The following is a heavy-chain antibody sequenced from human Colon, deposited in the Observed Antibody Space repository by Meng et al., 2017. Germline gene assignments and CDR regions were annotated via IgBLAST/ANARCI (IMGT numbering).Heavy chain of an antibody. CDR1: GYTFIDAY. D-gene: IGHD1-26*01. Sequence: QGQLGQSGAEVKKPGASVKLSFKAAGYTFIDAYVPWVRQAPGQGLEWMGRIIPKSSEANSAQKFLGRVTLTWDTSISTAYMELSSLRSDDTAIYYCARDGGNYDFDYWGQGTLVTVSS. CDR3: ARDGGNYDFDY. J-gene: IGHJ4*02. V-gene: IGHV1-2*06. CDR2: IIPKSSEA.